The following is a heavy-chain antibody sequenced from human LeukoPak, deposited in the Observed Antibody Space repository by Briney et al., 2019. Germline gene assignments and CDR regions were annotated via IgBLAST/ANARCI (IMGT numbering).Heavy chain of an antibody. CDR2: NSGSGGST. Sequence: GGSLRLSCAASGFTFSSYAMSWVRQAPGKGLEWVSANSGSGGSTYYADSVKGRFTISRDNSKNTLYLQMNSLRAEDTAVYYCAKVLGYYDSRDYWGQGTLVTVSS. D-gene: IGHD3-22*01. V-gene: IGHV3-23*01. CDR3: AKVLGYYDSRDY. J-gene: IGHJ4*02. CDR1: GFTFSSYA.